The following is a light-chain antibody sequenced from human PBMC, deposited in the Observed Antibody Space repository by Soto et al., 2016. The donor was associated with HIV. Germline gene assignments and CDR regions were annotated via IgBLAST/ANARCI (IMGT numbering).Light chain of an antibody. CDR2: KAS. CDR1: QRVSRW. J-gene: IGKJ1*01. V-gene: IGKV1-39*01. Sequence: DIQMTQSPSSLSASVGDRVTITCRASQRVSRWLAWFQQKPGKVPKLLIYKASSLESGVPSRFSGSGSGTDFTLIISSLQPEDFATYYCQQSYNTPRTFGQGTKVEIK. CDR3: QQSYNTPRT.